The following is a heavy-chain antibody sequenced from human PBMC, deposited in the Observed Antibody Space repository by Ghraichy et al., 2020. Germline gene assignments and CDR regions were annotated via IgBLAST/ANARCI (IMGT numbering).Heavy chain of an antibody. D-gene: IGHD3-22*01. CDR3: AKQDSRAYFGDAFDI. V-gene: IGHV3-23*01. Sequence: GGSLRLSCAASGFTFSTYAMSWVRQAPGKGLEWVSGISGGGGTTYYADSVKGRFTVSRDNSKNTLHLQMNSLRAEDTAVYYCAKQDSRAYFGDAFDIWGQGTMVTVSS. J-gene: IGHJ3*02. CDR1: GFTFSTYA. CDR2: ISGGGGTT.